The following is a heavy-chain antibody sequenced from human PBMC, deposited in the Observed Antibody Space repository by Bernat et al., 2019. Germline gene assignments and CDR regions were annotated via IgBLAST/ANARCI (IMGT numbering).Heavy chain of an antibody. D-gene: IGHD3-3*02. V-gene: IGHV3-7*01. CDR2: IKKDGDDK. CDR3: AKGTSGAGDFDY. J-gene: IGHJ4*02. Sequence: EVQLVESGGGLVQPGGSLRLSCAASGFTFSNYWMSWVRQAPGKGLEWVANIKKDGDDKYYVDSVKGRFTISRDNAKNSLYLQMNSLTAEDTAVYYCAKGTSGAGDFDYWGQGALVTVSS. CDR1: GFTFSNYW.